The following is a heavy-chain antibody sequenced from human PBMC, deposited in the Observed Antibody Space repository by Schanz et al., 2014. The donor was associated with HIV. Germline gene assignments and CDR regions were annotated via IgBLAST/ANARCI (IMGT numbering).Heavy chain of an antibody. V-gene: IGHV3-23*01. CDR2: IRDSGGNT. CDR3: AKEGYGEGYYGMDV. Sequence: EVQVLESGGGLVQPGGSLRLSCAGSGFAFSSYAMTWVRQAPGKGREGDSTIRDSGGNTYYADSVKGRFTISRDNSKNTLYLEMNSLRPEDTAVYYCAKEGYGEGYYGMDVWGRETLVTVSS. D-gene: IGHD4-17*01. CDR1: GFAFSSYA. J-gene: IGHJ6*02.